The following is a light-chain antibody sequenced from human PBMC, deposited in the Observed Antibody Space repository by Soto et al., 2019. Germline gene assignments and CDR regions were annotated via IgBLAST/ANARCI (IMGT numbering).Light chain of an antibody. Sequence: IVLTQSPVTLSLSPGERATLSCRASQGVNSTYVAWYQQKPGQAPRLLIYAASIRATGIQDRFSGSGSGTDFILTISSVEHEDFVAYYCQHYASSFTFGPGTKVDIK. CDR3: QHYASSFT. CDR1: QGVNSTY. V-gene: IGKV3-20*01. J-gene: IGKJ3*01. CDR2: AAS.